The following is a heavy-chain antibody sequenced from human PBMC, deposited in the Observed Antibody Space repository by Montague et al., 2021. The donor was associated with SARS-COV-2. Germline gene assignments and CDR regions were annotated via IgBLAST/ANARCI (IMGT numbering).Heavy chain of an antibody. V-gene: IGHV4-39*01. J-gene: IGHJ4*02. CDR2: IYHNGKT. CDR1: GDSITNTRYF. Sequence: SETLSLTCNVSGDSITNTRYFWGWIRQPPGKALEWIGSIYHNGKTYYNPSLERRALLSIDTSKNQFSLRLSSVIASDTAVYYCAVELNYFFDYWGQGFLVSAPS. D-gene: IGHD1-7*01. CDR3: AVELNYFFDY.